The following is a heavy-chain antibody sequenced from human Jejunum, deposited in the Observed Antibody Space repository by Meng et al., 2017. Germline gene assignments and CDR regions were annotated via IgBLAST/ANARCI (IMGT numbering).Heavy chain of an antibody. D-gene: IGHD4-11*01. Sequence: QVKLQQWGAGLLKPSETLSLTCAVYGGSISDYYWTWIRQPPGKGLEWIGEINDSGSTNYHPSLKSRVTISVDTFKSQFYLRVSSVTAADTAVYYCARGNEYSNYGADFWGQGTLVTVSS. CDR1: GGSISDYY. CDR3: ARGNEYSNYGADF. V-gene: IGHV4-34*01. CDR2: INDSGST. J-gene: IGHJ4*02.